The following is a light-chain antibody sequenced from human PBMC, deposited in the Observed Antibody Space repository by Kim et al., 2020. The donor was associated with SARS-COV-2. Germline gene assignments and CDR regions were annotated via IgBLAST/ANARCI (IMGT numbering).Light chain of an antibody. CDR3: QQYGSSPGT. CDR2: GAS. Sequence: EIVLTQSPGTLSLSPGERATLSCRASQSVTSNYLAWYQQKPGQAPRLLMYGASSRATGIPDRFSGSGSGTDFTLTITRLEPEDFVVYYCQQYGSSPGTFGQGTKVDIK. J-gene: IGKJ1*01. CDR1: QSVTSNY. V-gene: IGKV3-20*01.